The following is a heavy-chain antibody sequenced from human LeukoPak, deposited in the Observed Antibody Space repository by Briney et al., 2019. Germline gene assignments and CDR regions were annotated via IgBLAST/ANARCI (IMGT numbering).Heavy chain of an antibody. CDR1: GYTFTGYY. J-gene: IGHJ4*02. V-gene: IGHV1-2*02. Sequence: GASAKVSCKASGYTFTGYYMHWVRQAPGQGLEWMGWINPNSGGTNYAQKFQGRVTMTRDTSISTAYMELTRLRSDDTAVYYCARDNGDYWFDYWGQGTLVTVSS. CDR2: INPNSGGT. D-gene: IGHD4-17*01. CDR3: ARDNGDYWFDY.